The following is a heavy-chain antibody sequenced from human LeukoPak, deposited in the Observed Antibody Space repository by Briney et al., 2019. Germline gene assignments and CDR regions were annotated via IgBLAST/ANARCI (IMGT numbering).Heavy chain of an antibody. V-gene: IGHV3-48*01. Sequence: PGGSLRLSCAASGFTFSSYDMTWVRQAPGKGLEWVSYISSSSSTIYYADSVKGRFTISRDNAKNSLYLQMNSLRAEDTAVYYCARTSSSWRYYYYYYMDVWGKGTTVTVSS. CDR2: ISSSSSTI. D-gene: IGHD6-13*01. CDR3: ARTSSSWRYYYYYYMDV. J-gene: IGHJ6*03. CDR1: GFTFSSYD.